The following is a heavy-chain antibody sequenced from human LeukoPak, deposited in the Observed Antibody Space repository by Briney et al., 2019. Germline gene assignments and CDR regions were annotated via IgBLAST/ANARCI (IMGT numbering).Heavy chain of an antibody. Sequence: ASVKVSCTVSGYTLTELSMHWVRQAPGKGLEWMGGFDPEDGETIYAQKFQGRVTMTEDTSTDTAYMELSSLRSEDTAVYYCATTASIAVAGTLDYWGQGTLVTVSS. V-gene: IGHV1-24*01. D-gene: IGHD6-19*01. CDR2: FDPEDGET. J-gene: IGHJ4*02. CDR1: GYTLTELS. CDR3: ATTASIAVAGTLDY.